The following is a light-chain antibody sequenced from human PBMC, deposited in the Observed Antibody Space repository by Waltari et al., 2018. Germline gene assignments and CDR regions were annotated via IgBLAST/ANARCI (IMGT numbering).Light chain of an antibody. Sequence: AIQLTQSPSSLSPSVGDRVTITCRASQGINSALAWYQQKPGKAPKLLIYDASSLESGVPSRFSGSGYGTDFTLTISSLQPEDFATYYCQQFKSFLITFGQGTRLEIK. CDR2: DAS. CDR1: QGINSA. CDR3: QQFKSFLIT. J-gene: IGKJ5*01. V-gene: IGKV1-13*02.